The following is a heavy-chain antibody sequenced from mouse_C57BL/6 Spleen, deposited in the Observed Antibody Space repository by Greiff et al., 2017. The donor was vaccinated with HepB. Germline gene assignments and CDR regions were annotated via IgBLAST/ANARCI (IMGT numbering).Heavy chain of an antibody. CDR2: IRNKANGYTT. D-gene: IGHD1-1*01. CDR1: GFTFTDYY. V-gene: IGHV7-3*01. CDR3: ARSHGSSCLYAMDY. Sequence: EVQGVESGGGLVQPGGSLSLSCAASGFTFTDYYMSWVRQPPGKALEWLGFIRNKANGYTTEYSASVKGRFTISRDNSQRILYLQMNALRAEDSATYFCARSHGSSCLYAMDYWGQVTSVTVSS. J-gene: IGHJ4*01.